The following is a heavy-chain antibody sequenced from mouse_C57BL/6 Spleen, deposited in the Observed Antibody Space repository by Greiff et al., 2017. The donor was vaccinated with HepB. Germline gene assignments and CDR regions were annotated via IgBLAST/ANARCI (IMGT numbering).Heavy chain of an antibody. CDR3: ARTDYGSSYDWYFDV. J-gene: IGHJ1*03. Sequence: QVHVKQSGAELAKPGASVKLSCKASGYTFTSYWMHWVKQRPGQGLEWIGYINPSSGYTKYNQKFKDKATLTADKSSSTAYMQLSSLTYEDSAVYYCARTDYGSSYDWYFDVWGTGTTVTVSS. CDR1: GYTFTSYW. V-gene: IGHV1-7*01. D-gene: IGHD1-1*01. CDR2: INPSSGYT.